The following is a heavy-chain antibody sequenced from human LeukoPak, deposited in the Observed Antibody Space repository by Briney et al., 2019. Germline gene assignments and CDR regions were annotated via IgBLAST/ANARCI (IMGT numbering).Heavy chain of an antibody. D-gene: IGHD3-22*01. CDR3: AREWGLESSGYYYAY. CDR2: ITPIFGTA. CDR1: GGTFSRFT. Sequence: SVKVSCKASGGTFSRFTISWVRQAPGQGFEWMGGITPIFGTANFAQKFQGRVSITADGSTSTAFMELSSLRSEGTAVYYCAREWGLESSGYYYAYWGQGTLVTVSS. V-gene: IGHV1-69*13. J-gene: IGHJ4*02.